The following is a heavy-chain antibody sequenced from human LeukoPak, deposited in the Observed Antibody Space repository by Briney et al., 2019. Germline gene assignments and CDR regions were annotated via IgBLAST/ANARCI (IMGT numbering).Heavy chain of an antibody. D-gene: IGHD3-16*02. V-gene: IGHV4-34*01. CDR2: INHSGST. Sequence: SETLSLTCAVYGRSFSGYYWSWIRQPPGKGLEWIGEINHSGSTNYNPSLKSRVTISVDTSKNQFSLKLSSVTAADTAVYYCARRLRHYDYVWGSYRYRATPVDYWGQGTLVTVSS. CDR3: ARRLRHYDYVWGSYRYRATPVDY. CDR1: GRSFSGYY. J-gene: IGHJ4*02.